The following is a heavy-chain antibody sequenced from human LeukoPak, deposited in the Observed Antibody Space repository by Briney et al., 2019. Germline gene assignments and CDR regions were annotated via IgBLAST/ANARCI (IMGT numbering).Heavy chain of an antibody. D-gene: IGHD5-18*01. CDR2: ISYDGSNK. V-gene: IGHV3-30*18. CDR3: AKEGLGYSCGYGMDV. Sequence: PGRSLRLSCAASGFTFSSYGMHWVRQAPGKGLEWVAVISYDGSNKYYADSVKGRFTISRDNSRNTLYLQMNSLRAEDTAVYYCAKEGLGYSCGYGMDVWGQGTTVTVSS. CDR1: GFTFSSYG. J-gene: IGHJ6*02.